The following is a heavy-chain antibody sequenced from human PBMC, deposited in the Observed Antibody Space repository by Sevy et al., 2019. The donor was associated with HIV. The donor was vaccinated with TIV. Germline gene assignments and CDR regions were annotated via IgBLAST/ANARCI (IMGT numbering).Heavy chain of an antibody. CDR3: AKLASCGGDCHYFDL. V-gene: IGHV1-8*01. CDR2: MNPNSGHT. D-gene: IGHD2-21*02. Sequence: ASVKVSCRASGYAFTDYDITWVRQATGQGLELMGWMNPNSGHTAYTQNFQGRVSTTTDTSISVAYMELSSLRSEDTAVYYSAKLASCGGDCHYFDLWGQGTLVTVSS. CDR1: GYAFTDYD. J-gene: IGHJ4*02.